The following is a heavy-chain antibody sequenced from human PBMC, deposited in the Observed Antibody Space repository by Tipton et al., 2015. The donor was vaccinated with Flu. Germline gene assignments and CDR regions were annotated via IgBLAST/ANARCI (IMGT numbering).Heavy chain of an antibody. CDR1: GESFSSYA. J-gene: IGHJ5*02. CDR2: LVPIFGTS. CDR3: ARGNLRPAT. Sequence: QLVQSGAEMKKPGSSVKVSCKTSGESFSSYAISWVRQAPGQGLQWMGTLVPIFGTSNYAQEFQGRVTITADASTSTAYIELRDLTSEDTAVYFCARGNLRPATWGQGTLATVSS. V-gene: IGHV1-69*18.